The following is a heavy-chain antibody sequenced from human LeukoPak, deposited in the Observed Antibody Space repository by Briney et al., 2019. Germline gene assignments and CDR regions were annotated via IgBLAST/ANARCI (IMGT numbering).Heavy chain of an antibody. V-gene: IGHV1-46*01. Sequence: ASVKVSCKASGYTFTSYYMHWVRQAPGQGLEWMGIINPSGDSTSYAQKFQGRVTMTRDTSTSTVYMELSSLRSEDTAVYYCARDLGGHYGMDVWGQGTTVTVSS. CDR1: GYTFTSYY. CDR3: ARDLGGHYGMDV. J-gene: IGHJ6*02. CDR2: INPSGDST. D-gene: IGHD3-16*01.